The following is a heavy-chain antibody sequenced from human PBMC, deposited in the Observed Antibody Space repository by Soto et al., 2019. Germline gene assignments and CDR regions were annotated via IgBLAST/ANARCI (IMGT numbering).Heavy chain of an antibody. CDR1: GDSISSGNHC. CDR2: IFYSGTA. Sequence: SETLSLTCTVPGDSISSGNHCWSWIRQPPGKGREWIGYIFYSGTAYYNPSIKRRLTISVDTSKNQFSLKLSSVTAADTAVYYCARTDYGTAYFDPWGQGTLVTVSS. V-gene: IGHV4-30-4*01. D-gene: IGHD3-10*01. J-gene: IGHJ5*02. CDR3: ARTDYGTAYFDP.